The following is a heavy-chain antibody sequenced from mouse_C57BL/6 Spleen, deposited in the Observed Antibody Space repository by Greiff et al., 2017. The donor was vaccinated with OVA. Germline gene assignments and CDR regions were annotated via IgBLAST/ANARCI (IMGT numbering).Heavy chain of an antibody. V-gene: IGHV1-50*01. D-gene: IGHD4-1*01. CDR3: ARGTGTFPY. CDR2: IDPSDSYT. J-gene: IGHJ3*01. CDR1: GYTFTSYW. Sequence: VQLQQPGAELVKPGASVKLSCKASGYTFTSYWMQWVKQRPGQGLEWIGEIDPSDSYTNYNQKFKGKATLTVDTSSSTAYMQLSSLTSEDSAVYYCARGTGTFPYWGQGTLVTVSA.